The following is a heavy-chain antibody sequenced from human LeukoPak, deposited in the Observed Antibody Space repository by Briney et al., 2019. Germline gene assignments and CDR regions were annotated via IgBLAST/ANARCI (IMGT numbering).Heavy chain of an antibody. J-gene: IGHJ4*02. D-gene: IGHD3/OR15-3a*01. V-gene: IGHV4-39*07. CDR2: IYESGNT. Sequence: SETLSLTCTVSGGSISSSANYWAWLRQAPGKGLEWIGNIYESGNTYLNPSLKSRVTISVDTSNNQFSLRLTSVTAADTAVYYCARQRGLVPLVDYWGQGTLVTVSS. CDR1: GGSISSSANY. CDR3: ARQRGLVPLVDY.